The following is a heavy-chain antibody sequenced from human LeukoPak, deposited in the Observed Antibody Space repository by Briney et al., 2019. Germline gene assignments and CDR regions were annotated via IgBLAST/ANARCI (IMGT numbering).Heavy chain of an antibody. CDR3: ARDSVATVRAFDI. D-gene: IGHD5-12*01. V-gene: IGHV3-30-3*01. J-gene: IGHJ3*02. Sequence: GGSLRLSCAASGFTFSSYAMHWVRQAPGKGLEWVAVISYDGSNKYYVDSVKGRFTISRDNSKNTLYLQMNSLRAEDTAVYYCARDSVATVRAFDIWGQGTMVTVSS. CDR1: GFTFSSYA. CDR2: ISYDGSNK.